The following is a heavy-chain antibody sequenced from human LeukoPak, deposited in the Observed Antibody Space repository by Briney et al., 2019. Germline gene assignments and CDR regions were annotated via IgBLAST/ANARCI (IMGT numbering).Heavy chain of an antibody. Sequence: GGSLRLSCAAFGFTVSSYYMYWVRQAPGKGLEWVSFIYSGGSTYYADSVKGRFTISRDNSKNTLYLQMNSLRAEDTAVYYCARGSGWDFDYWGQGTLVTVSS. CDR3: ARGSGWDFDY. J-gene: IGHJ4*02. CDR1: GFTVSSYY. CDR2: IYSGGST. D-gene: IGHD6-19*01. V-gene: IGHV3-66*01.